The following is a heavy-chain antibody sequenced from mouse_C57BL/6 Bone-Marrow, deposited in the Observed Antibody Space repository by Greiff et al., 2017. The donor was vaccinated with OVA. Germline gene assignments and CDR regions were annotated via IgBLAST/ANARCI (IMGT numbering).Heavy chain of an antibody. D-gene: IGHD1-1*02. CDR1: GFNIKDDY. CDR3: TSFGNFAY. Sequence: LVESGAELVRPGASVKLSCTASGFNIKDDYMHWVKQRPEQGLEWIGWLDPENGDTEYASKFQGKATITADTSSNTAYLPLRRLTSEDTAVYYCTSFGNFAYWGQGTTLTVSS. J-gene: IGHJ2*01. CDR2: LDPENGDT. V-gene: IGHV14-4*01.